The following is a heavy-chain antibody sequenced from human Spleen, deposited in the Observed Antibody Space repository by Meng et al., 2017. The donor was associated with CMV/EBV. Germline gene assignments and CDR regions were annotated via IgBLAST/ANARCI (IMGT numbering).Heavy chain of an antibody. CDR3: VRGRDGSADAFDI. Sequence: SETLSLTCTVSGGSISSYYWSWIRQPPGKGLEWIGYIYYSGSTNYNPSIKSRVTISVDTSKNQFFLKVSSVTAADTAVYYCVRGRDGSADAFDIWGQGTMVTVSS. D-gene: IGHD5-24*01. CDR2: IYYSGST. V-gene: IGHV4-59*01. J-gene: IGHJ3*02. CDR1: GGSISSYY.